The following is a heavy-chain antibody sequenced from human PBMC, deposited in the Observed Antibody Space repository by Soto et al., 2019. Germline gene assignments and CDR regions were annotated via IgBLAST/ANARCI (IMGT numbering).Heavy chain of an antibody. Sequence: PGGSLRLSCAASGFTFSSYAMSWVRQAPGKGLEWVSAISGNGGRTYYADSVKGRFTISRDNSKNTMLLQMSSLRAEDTAIYYCAKEVTTYGYFDYWGQGTLVTVSS. CDR3: AKEVTTYGYFDY. CDR2: ISGNGGRT. D-gene: IGHD3-10*01. CDR1: GFTFSSYA. J-gene: IGHJ4*02. V-gene: IGHV3-23*01.